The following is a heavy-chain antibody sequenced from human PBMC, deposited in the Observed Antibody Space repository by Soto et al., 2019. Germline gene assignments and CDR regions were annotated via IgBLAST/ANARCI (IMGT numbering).Heavy chain of an antibody. CDR1: GFTFSNAW. CDR3: TAQKKGGRYSWFDP. V-gene: IGHV3-15*01. J-gene: IGHJ5*02. CDR2: IKSKTDGGTT. Sequence: PGGSLRLSCAASGFTFSNAWMSWVRQAPGKGLEWVGRIKSKTDGGTTDYAAPVTGRFTISRDDSKNTLYLQMNSLKTEDTAVYYCTAQKKGGRYSWFDPWGQGTLVPVSS. D-gene: IGHD1-26*01.